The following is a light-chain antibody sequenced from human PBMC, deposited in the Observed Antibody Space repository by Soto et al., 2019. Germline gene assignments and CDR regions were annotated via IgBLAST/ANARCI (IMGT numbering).Light chain of an antibody. J-gene: IGKJ5*01. CDR2: AAS. Sequence: DIQLTQSPFFLSASVGDRVTITCRASQGISSHLVWYQQKAGKAPKSLIYAASTLQTGVPSRFSGSESGTEFTLTISSLQPEDSATYYCRQHNSFPITFCQGTRLDIK. CDR3: RQHNSFPIT. CDR1: QGISSH. V-gene: IGKV1-9*01.